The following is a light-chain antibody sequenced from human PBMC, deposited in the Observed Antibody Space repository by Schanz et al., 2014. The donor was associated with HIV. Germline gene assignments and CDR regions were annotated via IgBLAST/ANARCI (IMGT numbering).Light chain of an antibody. J-gene: IGKJ1*01. V-gene: IGKV3-20*01. CDR1: QSVSSSY. CDR2: GAS. Sequence: IVLTQSPGTLSLSPGERATLSCRASQSVSSSYFAWYQQKPGQAPRLLIYGASNRATGIPDRFSGSESGTDFTLTISRVEPEDYAVYYCQQYGSSPWTFGQGTRVDVK. CDR3: QQYGSSPWT.